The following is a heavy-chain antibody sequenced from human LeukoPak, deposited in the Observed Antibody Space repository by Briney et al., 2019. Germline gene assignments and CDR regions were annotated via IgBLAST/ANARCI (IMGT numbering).Heavy chain of an antibody. D-gene: IGHD4-17*01. J-gene: IGHJ5*02. CDR2: IIPILGIA. V-gene: IGHV1-69*04. Sequence: ASVKVSCKASGGTFSSYAISWVRQAPGQGLEWMGRIIPILGIANYAQKFQGRVTITADKSTSTAYMELSSLRSEDTAVYYCARDTGDPNWFDPWGQGTLVTVSS. CDR3: ARDTGDPNWFDP. CDR1: GGTFSSYA.